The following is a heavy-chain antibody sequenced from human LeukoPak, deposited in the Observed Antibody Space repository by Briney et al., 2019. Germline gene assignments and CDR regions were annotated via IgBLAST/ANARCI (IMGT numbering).Heavy chain of an antibody. J-gene: IGHJ4*02. CDR1: GYTFTSYD. V-gene: IGHV1-18*01. Sequence: RWASVKVSCKASGYTFTSYDINWVRQATGQGLEWMGWISAYNGNTNYAQKLQGRVTMTTDTSTSTAYMELRSLRSDDTAVYYCATRAVAAEGDFDYWGQGTLVTVSS. CDR3: ATRAVAAEGDFDY. D-gene: IGHD6-19*01. CDR2: ISAYNGNT.